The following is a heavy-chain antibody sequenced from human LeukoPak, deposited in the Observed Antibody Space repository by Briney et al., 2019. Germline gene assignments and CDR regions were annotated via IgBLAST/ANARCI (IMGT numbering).Heavy chain of an antibody. Sequence: ASVKVSCKASGGTFSSYAISWVRQAPGQGLEWMGGIIPIFGTANYAQKFQGRVTITADESTSTAYMELSSLRSEDTAVYYCARDVVVAATVYYGMDAWGQGTTVTVSS. CDR1: GGTFSSYA. CDR2: IIPIFGTA. D-gene: IGHD2-15*01. CDR3: ARDVVVAATVYYGMDA. V-gene: IGHV1-69*13. J-gene: IGHJ6*02.